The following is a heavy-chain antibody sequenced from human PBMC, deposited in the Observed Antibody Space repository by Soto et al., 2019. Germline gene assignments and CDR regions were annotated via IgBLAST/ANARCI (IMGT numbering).Heavy chain of an antibody. CDR3: ARQYYDYVWGSLGIADY. CDR1: GYSFTSYW. D-gene: IGHD3-16*01. V-gene: IGHV5-10-1*01. J-gene: IGHJ4*02. CDR2: IDPSDSYT. Sequence: GESLKISCKGSGYSFTSYWISWVRQMPGKGLEWMGRIDPSDSYTNYSPSFQGHVTISADKSISTAYLQWSSLKASDTAMYYCARQYYDYVWGSLGIADYWGQGTLVTVSS.